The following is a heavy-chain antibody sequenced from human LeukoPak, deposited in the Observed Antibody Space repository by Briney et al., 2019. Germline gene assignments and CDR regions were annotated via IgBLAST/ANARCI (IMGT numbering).Heavy chain of an antibody. Sequence: SETLSLTCTVSGGSISSYHWSWIRQPPGKGLEWIGYIYYSGSTNYNPSLKSRVTISVDTSKNQFSLKLSSVTAADTAVYYCARAVFTISEFDPWGQGTLVTVSS. CDR3: ARAVFTISEFDP. CDR2: IYYSGST. D-gene: IGHD3-3*01. V-gene: IGHV4-59*01. J-gene: IGHJ5*02. CDR1: GGSISSYH.